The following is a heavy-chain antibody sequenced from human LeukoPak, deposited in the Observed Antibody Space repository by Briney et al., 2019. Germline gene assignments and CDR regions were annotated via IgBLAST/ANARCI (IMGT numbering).Heavy chain of an antibody. V-gene: IGHV4-59*01. CDR2: IYYSGSP. J-gene: IGHJ5*02. Sequence: SETLSLTCTVSGGSISRYYWSWIRQPAGKGLEWIGYIYYSGSPNYNPSLKSRVTISVDTSKNQFSLKLSSVTAADTAVYYCARGVCSGGSCRNWFDPWGQGTLVTVSS. CDR1: GGSISRYY. CDR3: ARGVCSGGSCRNWFDP. D-gene: IGHD2-15*01.